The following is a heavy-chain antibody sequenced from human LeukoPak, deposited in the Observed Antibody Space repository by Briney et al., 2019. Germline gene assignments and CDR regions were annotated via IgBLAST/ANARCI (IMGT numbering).Heavy chain of an antibody. Sequence: SETLSLTCTVSGCSISSYYWSWIRQPPGKGLEWIGYIYYSGSTNYNPSLKSRVTISVDTSKNQFSLKLSSVTAADTAVYCCARDRGFAAAGTNWFDPWGQGTLVTVSS. CDR1: GCSISSYY. CDR3: ARDRGFAAAGTNWFDP. CDR2: IYYSGST. J-gene: IGHJ5*02. V-gene: IGHV4-59*01. D-gene: IGHD6-13*01.